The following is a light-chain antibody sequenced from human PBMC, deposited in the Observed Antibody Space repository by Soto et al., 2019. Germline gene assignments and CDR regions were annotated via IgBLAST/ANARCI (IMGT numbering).Light chain of an antibody. CDR2: DAS. V-gene: IGKV3-11*02. J-gene: IGKJ1*01. CDR3: QQRSNWPRT. CDR1: QSVNSD. Sequence: EIVLKQSPATLSLSPGERATLSSRARQSVNSDLAWYQQKVGQAPRLLIYDASNRATGIPARFSGSGSGRDFTLTISSLEAEDFAVYYCQQRSNWPRTFGQGTKVEIK.